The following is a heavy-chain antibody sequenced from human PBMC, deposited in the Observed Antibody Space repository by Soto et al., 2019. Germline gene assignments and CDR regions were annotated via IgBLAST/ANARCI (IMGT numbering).Heavy chain of an antibody. CDR3: AGAPYRGNNSRGAFDL. Sequence: QVQLQESGPGLVKPSQTLSLTCTVSGGSISAGDYYWSWIRQSPGRGLEWLGYIYYNGNTYYNPSLKSPVTISVDTTKHQFSLKLTAVTAADKAVYYCAGAPYRGNNSRGAFDLWGQGTKITVSS. V-gene: IGHV4-30-4*01. CDR1: GGSISAGDYY. CDR2: IYYNGNT. J-gene: IGHJ3*01. D-gene: IGHD1-20*01.